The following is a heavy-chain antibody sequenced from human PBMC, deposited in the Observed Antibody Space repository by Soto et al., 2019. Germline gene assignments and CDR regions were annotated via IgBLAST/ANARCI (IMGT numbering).Heavy chain of an antibody. V-gene: IGHV3-23*01. D-gene: IGHD3-22*01. CDR2: ISGSGGST. Sequence: GGSLRLSCAASGFTFSSYAMSWVRQAPGKGLEWVSAISGSGGSTYYADSVKGRFTISRDNSKNTLYLQMNSLRAEDTAVYYCAKDYYDSSGYPSPDYYYGMDVWGQGTTVTVSS. J-gene: IGHJ6*02. CDR1: GFTFSSYA. CDR3: AKDYYDSSGYPSPDYYYGMDV.